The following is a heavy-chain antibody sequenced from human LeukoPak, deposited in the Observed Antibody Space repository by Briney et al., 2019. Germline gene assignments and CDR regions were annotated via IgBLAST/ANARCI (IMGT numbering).Heavy chain of an antibody. D-gene: IGHD5-24*01. V-gene: IGHV1-69*05. CDR3: AREGSMATTKDLTAAFDI. CDR2: IIPIFGTA. J-gene: IGHJ3*02. CDR1: GGTFSSYA. Sequence: GASVKVSCKASGGTFSSYAISWVRQAPGQGLEWMGGIIPIFGTANYAQKFQGRVTITTDESTSTAYMELSSLRSEDTAVYYCAREGSMATTKDLTAAFDIWGQGTMVTVSS.